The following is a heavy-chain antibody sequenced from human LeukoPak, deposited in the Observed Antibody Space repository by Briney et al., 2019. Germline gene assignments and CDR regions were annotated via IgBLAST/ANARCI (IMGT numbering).Heavy chain of an antibody. D-gene: IGHD1-26*01. Sequence: GGSLRLSCAASGFTFSSYAMSWVRQVPGKGLEWVSGITGSGGTTYYADSVKGRFTISRDNSKNTLYLQTNSLRAEDTALYYCAKKRGYSGSYVDYWGQGTLVTVSS. CDR3: AKKRGYSGSYVDY. CDR2: ITGSGGTT. J-gene: IGHJ4*02. CDR1: GFTFSSYA. V-gene: IGHV3-23*01.